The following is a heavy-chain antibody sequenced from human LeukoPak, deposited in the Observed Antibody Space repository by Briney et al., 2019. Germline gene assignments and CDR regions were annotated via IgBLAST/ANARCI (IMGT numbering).Heavy chain of an antibody. J-gene: IGHJ4*02. CDR1: GGTFSSYA. D-gene: IGHD2-2*01. CDR2: IIPIFGTA. V-gene: IGHV1-69*13. Sequence: GASVKVSCKASGGTFSSYAISWVRQAPGQGLERMGGIIPIFGTANYAQKFQGRVTITADESTSTAYMELSSLRSEDTAVYYCARDRGGYCSSTSCYGPDWGQGTLVTVSS. CDR3: ARDRGGYCSSTSCYGPD.